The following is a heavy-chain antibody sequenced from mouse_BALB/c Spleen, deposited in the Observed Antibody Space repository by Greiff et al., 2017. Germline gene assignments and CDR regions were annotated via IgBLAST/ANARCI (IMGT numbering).Heavy chain of an antibody. V-gene: IGHV1-7*01. CDR2: INPSTGYT. CDR1: GYTFTSYW. D-gene: IGHD2-4*01. CDR3: AGPMITTRFAY. Sequence: VHLVESGAELAKPGASVKMSCKASGYTFTSYWMHWVKQRPGQGLEWIGYINPSTGYTEYNQKFKDKATLTADKSSSTAYMQLSSLTSEDSAVYYCAGPMITTRFAYWGQGTLVTVSA. J-gene: IGHJ3*01.